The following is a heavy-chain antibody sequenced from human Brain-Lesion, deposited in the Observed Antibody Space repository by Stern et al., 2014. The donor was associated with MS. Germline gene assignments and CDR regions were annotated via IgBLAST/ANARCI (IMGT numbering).Heavy chain of an antibody. D-gene: IGHD5-18*01. Sequence: VQLVQSGPGLVKPSQTLSLTCTVSGGSISSGSDYWSWIQQPVGKGLEWIGRIHPSGSAFYTPSLKSRVTISTDTSMNQFSLELNSATAADTAIYYCASGYRIFDYWGQGILVTVSS. J-gene: IGHJ4*02. CDR1: GGSISSGSDY. V-gene: IGHV4-61*02. CDR3: ASGYRIFDY. CDR2: IHPSGSA.